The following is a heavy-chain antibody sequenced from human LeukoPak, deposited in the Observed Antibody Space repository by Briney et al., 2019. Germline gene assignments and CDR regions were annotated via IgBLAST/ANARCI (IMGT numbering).Heavy chain of an antibody. CDR3: ARGWDYDSGGRPTAYVY. V-gene: IGHV1-69*13. D-gene: IGHD3-22*01. CDR2: IIPIFGTA. J-gene: IGHJ4*02. Sequence: SVKVSCKAYGGTFSNHAINWIRQAPGPGLEWMGGIIPIFGTANYAQKFQGRVTITADESTSTVYMELNSLKSEDTAVYYCARGWDYDSGGRPTAYVYWGQGTLVTVSS. CDR1: GGTFSNHA.